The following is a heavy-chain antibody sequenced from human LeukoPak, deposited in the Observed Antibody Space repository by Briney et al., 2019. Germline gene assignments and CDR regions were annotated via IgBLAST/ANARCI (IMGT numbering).Heavy chain of an antibody. CDR1: GYTFTSYG. CDR2: ISAYNGNT. V-gene: IGHV1-18*01. J-gene: IGHJ5*02. D-gene: IGHD6-19*01. CDR3: AIHESVAAPLGGYTLFYP. Sequence: ASVKVSCKASGYTFTSYGISWERQAPGQGLEWMGCISAYNGNTNYAQKLQGRVTMTTDTSTSTAYMELRSLRSDDTAVYYCAIHESVAAPLGGYTLFYPWGQGTLVTDSS.